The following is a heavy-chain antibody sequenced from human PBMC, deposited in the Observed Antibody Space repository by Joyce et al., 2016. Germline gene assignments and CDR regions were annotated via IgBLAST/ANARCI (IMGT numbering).Heavy chain of an antibody. CDR2: IKSKTSGETT. CDR1: GFTFNVAW. CDR3: AADVAEVGFGELDH. J-gene: IGHJ4*02. Sequence: EVQVAEYGGGLVKPGGSLRLSCAASGFTFNVAWMTWVRQAPGKGLRGVGRIKSKTSGETTEYAAPVKGRFTISRDDSKNTVSLQINGLRTEDTAVYFCAADVAEVGFGELDHWGQGTLVTVSS. V-gene: IGHV3-15*01. D-gene: IGHD3-10*01.